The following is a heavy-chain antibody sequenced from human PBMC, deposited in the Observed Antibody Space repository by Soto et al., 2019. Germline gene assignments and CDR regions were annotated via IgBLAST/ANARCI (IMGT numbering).Heavy chain of an antibody. Sequence: VQLVESGGGVVQPGGSLRLSCAASGFTFSNYAMFWVRQAPGKGLVWVSRIDTDGSTTSYADAVKGRFTISRDNAKNTLYLQMSSLRAEDTAVYYCARAIAVAGTGGFYWGQGILVTVSS. CDR1: GFTFSNYA. CDR3: ARAIAVAGTGGFY. J-gene: IGHJ4*02. V-gene: IGHV3-74*02. CDR2: IDTDGSTT. D-gene: IGHD6-19*01.